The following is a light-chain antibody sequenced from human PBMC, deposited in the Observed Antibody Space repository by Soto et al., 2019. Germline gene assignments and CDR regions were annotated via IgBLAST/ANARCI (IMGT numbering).Light chain of an antibody. J-gene: IGKJ2*01. CDR1: QGISVW. V-gene: IGKV1-12*01. CDR2: DAS. Sequence: DIQMTQSPSSVTATVGDRVTITCPASQGISVWLAWYQQKPGKASKLLIYDASSLESGVPSRFSRSGSGPEFTPSIISPQPEDFATYHCQQPNSFPYTFGQGTKLEIK. CDR3: QQPNSFPYT.